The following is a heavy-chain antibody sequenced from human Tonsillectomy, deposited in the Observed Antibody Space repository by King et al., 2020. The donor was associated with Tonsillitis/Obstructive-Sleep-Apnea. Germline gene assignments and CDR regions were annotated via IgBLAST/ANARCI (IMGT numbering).Heavy chain of an antibody. Sequence: VQLQQWGAGLLKPSETLSLTCAVYGESFSGYYWSWIRQSPGKGLEWIGEINHSGSTNYNPSLKSRVTISIDTSKNQFSLKLSSVTAADTAVYYCAAGYYFDYWGQGTLVTVSS. V-gene: IGHV4-34*01. CDR1: GESFSGYY. CDR3: AAGYYFDY. J-gene: IGHJ4*02. D-gene: IGHD3-9*01. CDR2: INHSGST.